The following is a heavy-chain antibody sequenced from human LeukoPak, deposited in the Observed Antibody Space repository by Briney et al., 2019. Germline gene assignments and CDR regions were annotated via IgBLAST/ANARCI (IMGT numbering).Heavy chain of an antibody. J-gene: IGHJ4*02. Sequence: GEPLKFSCNGSGYSFITYWIYWGRQMLRKGLKWMGIIYPGDSDTRYSPTFQGQVTVSADKYTSTDYLQWTSLKASDTATYYCARQLREYSRSGSPFDYWGQGSMVTVST. V-gene: IGHV5-51*01. CDR2: IYPGDSDT. CDR3: ARQLREYSRSGSPFDY. CDR1: GYSFITYW. D-gene: IGHD3-10*01.